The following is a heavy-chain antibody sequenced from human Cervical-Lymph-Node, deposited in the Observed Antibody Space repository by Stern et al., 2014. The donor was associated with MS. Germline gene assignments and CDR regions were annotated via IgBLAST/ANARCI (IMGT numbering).Heavy chain of an antibody. D-gene: IGHD1-26*01. J-gene: IGHJ4*02. CDR3: ARGDVVGAIGHFDY. V-gene: IGHV3-33*01. Sequence: QLVQSGGGVVQPGRSLRLSCAASGFTFSNHGMHWVRQAPGQGLEWVAIIWYDGTYRFYADSVKGRFTISRDNSKNTLYLQMNSLRVEDTALYYCARGDVVGAIGHFDYWGQGTLVTVSS. CDR2: IWYDGTYR. CDR1: GFTFSNHG.